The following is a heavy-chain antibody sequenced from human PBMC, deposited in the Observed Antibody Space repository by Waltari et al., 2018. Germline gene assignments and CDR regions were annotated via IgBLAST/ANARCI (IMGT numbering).Heavy chain of an antibody. CDR1: GYSISSGYW. Sequence: QVQLQESGPGLVKPSETLSLTCSVSGYSISSGYWWGWIRQPPGKGLEWIASIYYNSGYTQYTPSLRSRVTISSDTSKNQFSLRLTSVTAADTAVYYCANNEWGLPVSWGQGTLVTVSS. D-gene: IGHD1-26*01. CDR2: IYYNSGYT. V-gene: IGHV4-38-2*01. CDR3: ANNEWGLPVS. J-gene: IGHJ5*02.